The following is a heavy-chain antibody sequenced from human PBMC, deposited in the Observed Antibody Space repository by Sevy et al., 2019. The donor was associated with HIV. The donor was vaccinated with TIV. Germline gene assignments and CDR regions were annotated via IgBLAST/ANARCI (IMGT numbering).Heavy chain of an antibody. CDR1: GFTFSSYW. J-gene: IGHJ6*02. D-gene: IGHD3-22*01. Sequence: GGSLRLSCAASGFTFSSYWMHWVRQAPGKGLVWVSRINSDGSSTSYADSVKGRFTISRDNAKNTLYLQMNSLRAEDTAVYYCARGRRGYYDSNYGMDVWGQGTTVTVSS. CDR3: ARGRRGYYDSNYGMDV. CDR2: INSDGSST. V-gene: IGHV3-74*01.